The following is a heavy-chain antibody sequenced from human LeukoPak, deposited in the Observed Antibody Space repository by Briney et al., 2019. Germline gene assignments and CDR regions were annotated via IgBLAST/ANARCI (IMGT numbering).Heavy chain of an antibody. D-gene: IGHD3-22*01. CDR1: GGSISTTGYY. J-gene: IGHJ4*02. Sequence: SETLSLTCTVSGGSISTTGYYWAWIRQPPGKGLQWIASIYYSGSTYYNPSLKSRVTISVDRSKNQFSLKLSSVTAADTAVYYCARARLTYYYDSSEDGYFDYWGQGTLVTVSS. V-gene: IGHV4-39*07. CDR2: IYYSGST. CDR3: ARARLTYYYDSSEDGYFDY.